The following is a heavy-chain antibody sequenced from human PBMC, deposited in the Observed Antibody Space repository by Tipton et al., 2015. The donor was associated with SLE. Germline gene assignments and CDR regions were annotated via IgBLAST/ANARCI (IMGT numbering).Heavy chain of an antibody. J-gene: IGHJ4*02. CDR1: GLTFGTYA. CDR3: AKDSIIDTFFDY. CDR2: ISGSGGHT. Sequence: SLRLSCAASGLTFGTYAMTWVRQAPGKGLEWVSGISGSGGHTYYADSVKGRFTISRDNSKNTVYLQMNSLRAEDTAVYYCAKDSIIDTFFDYWGQGTLVTVSS. D-gene: IGHD2/OR15-2a*01. V-gene: IGHV3-23*01.